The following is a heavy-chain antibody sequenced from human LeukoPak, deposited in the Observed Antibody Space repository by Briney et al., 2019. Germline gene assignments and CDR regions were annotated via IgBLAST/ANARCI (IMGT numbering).Heavy chain of an antibody. Sequence: GGSLRLSCAASGFTFSRYGMHWVRQAPGKGLEWVAVMSYDGSNKYYADSVKGRFTISRDNSKNTLYLQMNSLRAEDTAVYYCAKSGGGYSSGWFYWGQGTLVTVSS. V-gene: IGHV3-30*18. J-gene: IGHJ4*02. D-gene: IGHD6-19*01. CDR3: AKSGGGYSSGWFY. CDR2: MSYDGSNK. CDR1: GFTFSRYG.